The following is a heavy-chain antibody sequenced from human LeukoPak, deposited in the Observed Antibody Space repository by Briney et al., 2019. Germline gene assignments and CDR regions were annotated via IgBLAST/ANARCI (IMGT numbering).Heavy chain of an antibody. Sequence: ASVKVSCKASGYTFTGYYMHWVRQAPGQGLEWMGWINPNSGGTNYAQKFQGRVTMTRDTSISTAYMELSRLRSDDMAVYYCARGGYYDSSGLDYWGQGTLVTVSS. V-gene: IGHV1-2*02. CDR1: GYTFTGYY. CDR3: ARGGYYDSSGLDY. D-gene: IGHD3-22*01. CDR2: INPNSGGT. J-gene: IGHJ4*02.